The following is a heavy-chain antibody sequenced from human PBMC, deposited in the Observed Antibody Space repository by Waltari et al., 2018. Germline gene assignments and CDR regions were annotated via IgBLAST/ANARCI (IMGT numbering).Heavy chain of an antibody. V-gene: IGHV3-74*03. J-gene: IGHJ4*02. D-gene: IGHD6-19*01. CDR2: ISSYVSFT. CDR1: GFTFSSHW. Sequence: EVQLVESGGGLVQPGGSLRLSCAASGFTFSSHWMHWVRQDSGKGLMWVARISSYVSFTEYADSVKGRFTISRDNVKNILYLQVNSLRVEDTAVYHCVRGTNGWSGVDYLGQGTPAT. CDR3: VRGTNGWSGVDY.